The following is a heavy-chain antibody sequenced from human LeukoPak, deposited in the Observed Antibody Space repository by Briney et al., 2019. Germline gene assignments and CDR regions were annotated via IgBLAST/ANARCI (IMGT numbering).Heavy chain of an antibody. J-gene: IGHJ4*02. D-gene: IGHD6-19*01. V-gene: IGHV4-59*08. Sequence: SETLSLTCAVYGASISNSYWTWIRQPPGKGLEWIGYVYYTGSTNYNSSLKSRVTISIDTSKNQFSLKLTSVTAADTAVYYCARRVEPVAGTGSFDYWGQGTLVTVSS. CDR3: ARRVEPVAGTGSFDY. CDR1: GASISNSY. CDR2: VYYTGST.